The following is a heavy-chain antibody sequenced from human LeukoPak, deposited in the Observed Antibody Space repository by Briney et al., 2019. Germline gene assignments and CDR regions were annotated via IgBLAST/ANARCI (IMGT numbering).Heavy chain of an antibody. CDR3: ARGIEEWLYLYY. J-gene: IGHJ4*02. CDR2: ISTSGRAT. CDR1: GFAFSTYA. D-gene: IGHD3-3*01. Sequence: GGSLRLSCAASGFAFSTYAMTWVRQAPEKGLQWVSTISTSGRATYYADSVEGRFTISRDNSKNSLYLQMDSLRAEDTAVYYCARGIEEWLYLYYWGQGALVTVAS. V-gene: IGHV3-23*01.